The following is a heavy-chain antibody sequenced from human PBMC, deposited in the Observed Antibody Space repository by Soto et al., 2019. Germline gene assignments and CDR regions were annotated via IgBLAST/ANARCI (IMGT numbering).Heavy chain of an antibody. CDR3: ARELKEPGSYYYYGLDV. Sequence: QVQLVQSGAEVKKPGSSVKVSCKASGGTFSSYGVTWVRQAPGQGLEWMGGIIPIIGTAKYAQKFQDRVTITADESTGTASMDLSSLRSEDTAVYYCARELKEPGSYYYYGLDVWGQGTTVTVSS. V-gene: IGHV1-69*01. D-gene: IGHD3-10*01. CDR2: IIPIIGTA. J-gene: IGHJ6*02. CDR1: GGTFSSYG.